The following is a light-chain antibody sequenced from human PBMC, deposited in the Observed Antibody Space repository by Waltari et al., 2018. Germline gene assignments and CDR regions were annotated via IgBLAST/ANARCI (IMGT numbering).Light chain of an antibody. CDR3: NSRDSSGNHVV. CDR2: GKS. Sequence: SSELTQDPAVSVALGQTVRITFQGDSLRSYYASWYQQKPGQAPVLVIYGKSNRPSGIPERFSGSSSGNTASLTITGAQAEDDADYYCNSRDSSGNHVVFGGGTKLTVL. J-gene: IGLJ2*01. V-gene: IGLV3-19*01. CDR1: SLRSYY.